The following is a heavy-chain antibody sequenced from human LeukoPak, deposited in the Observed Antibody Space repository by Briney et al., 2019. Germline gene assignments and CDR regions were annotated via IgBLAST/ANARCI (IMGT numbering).Heavy chain of an antibody. CDR2: ISSSGSII. Sequence: GGSLRLSCAAPGFTFSRYELNWVRQAPGKGLEWVSYISSSGSIIYYADSVKGRFTISRDNAKNSLYLQMNSLRAEDTAVYYCARDLGMTDGDYVSYFDYWGQGTLVTVSS. CDR3: ARDLGMTDGDYVSYFDY. V-gene: IGHV3-48*03. J-gene: IGHJ4*02. D-gene: IGHD4-17*01. CDR1: GFTFSRYE.